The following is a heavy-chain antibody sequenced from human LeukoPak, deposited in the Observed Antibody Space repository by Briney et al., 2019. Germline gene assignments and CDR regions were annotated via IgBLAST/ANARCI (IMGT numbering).Heavy chain of an antibody. V-gene: IGHV3-74*01. J-gene: IGHJ4*02. CDR3: ARGGLDPVDY. D-gene: IGHD6-19*01. CDR2: INTDGSRT. CDR1: GFTFSSYW. Sequence: GGSLRLSCEVSGFTFSSYWMHWVRQAPGKGLVWVSRINTDGSRTVYADSVGGRFTISRDNAKNTMYLQMYSLRAEDTAVYYCARGGLDPVDYWGQGTLVTVSS.